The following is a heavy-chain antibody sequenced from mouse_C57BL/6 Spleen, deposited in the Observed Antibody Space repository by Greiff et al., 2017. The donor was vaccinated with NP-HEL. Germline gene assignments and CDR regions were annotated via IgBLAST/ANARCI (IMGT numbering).Heavy chain of an antibody. CDR3: ARDGSNWYYFDY. CDR1: GYTFTDYY. Sequence: VQLKESGPALVKPGASVKMSCKASGYTFTDYYMNWVKQSHGKSLEWIGIINPNNGGTSYIQKFKGKATLTVDKSSNTAYMELNSLTSEDSAVYYCARDGSNWYYFDYWGQGTTLTVSS. J-gene: IGHJ2*01. CDR2: INPNNGGT. V-gene: IGHV1-19*01. D-gene: IGHD1-1*01.